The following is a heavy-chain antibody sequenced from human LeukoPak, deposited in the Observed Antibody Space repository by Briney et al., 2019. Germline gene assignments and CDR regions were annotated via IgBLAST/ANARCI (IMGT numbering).Heavy chain of an antibody. CDR3: ARDSRDYGSGSYWDV. CDR1: GGSINNYY. Sequence: PSETLSLTCTVSGGSINNYYWNWIRQPPGKGLEWIGYITGSTYFSGSTKYDPSLESRVTMSVDTSKNQFSLTLSSVTAADTAVYYCARDSRDYGSGSYWDVWGQGTTVTVSS. CDR2: ITGSTYFSGST. D-gene: IGHD3-10*01. V-gene: IGHV4-59*01. J-gene: IGHJ6*02.